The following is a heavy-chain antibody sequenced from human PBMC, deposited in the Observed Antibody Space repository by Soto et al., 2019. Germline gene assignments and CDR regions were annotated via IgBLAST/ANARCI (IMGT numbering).Heavy chain of an antibody. CDR2: IIPIFGTA. Sequence: SVKVSCKASGGTFSSYAISWVRQAPGQGREWMGGIIPIFGTANYAQKFQGRVTITADESTSTAYMELSSLRSEDTAVYYCARVGRYQLPLGSGPWGQGTLVTVSS. CDR1: GGTFSSYA. J-gene: IGHJ5*02. V-gene: IGHV1-69*13. CDR3: ARVGRYQLPLGSGP. D-gene: IGHD2-2*01.